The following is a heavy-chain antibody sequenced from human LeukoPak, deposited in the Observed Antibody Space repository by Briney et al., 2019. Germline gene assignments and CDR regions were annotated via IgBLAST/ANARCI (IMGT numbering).Heavy chain of an antibody. J-gene: IGHJ4*02. CDR3: ARLGCSSASCYPGN. CDR2: LYYSGWST. CDR1: GGSISSSYYY. Sequence: NPSGTLSLTCTVPGGSISSSYYYWGWVRQPPGKGLEWIGSLYYSGWSTYYNPSLKSRVTISVDTSKNQFSLKLNSVTAADTAVYYCARLGCSSASCYPGNWGQGTLVTVSS. D-gene: IGHD2-2*01. V-gene: IGHV4-39*01.